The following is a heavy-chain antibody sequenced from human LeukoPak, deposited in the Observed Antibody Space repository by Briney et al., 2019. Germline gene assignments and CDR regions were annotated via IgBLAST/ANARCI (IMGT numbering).Heavy chain of an antibody. CDR3: AKLALAADYGDYLVNYFDY. CDR2: ISGSGGST. Sequence: GGSLRLSCAATGFTFSSYAMSWVRQAPGKGLEWVSAISGSGGSTYYADSVKGRFTISRDNSKNTLYLQMNSLRAEDTAVYYCAKLALAADYGDYLVNYFDYWGQGTLVTVSS. CDR1: GFTFSSYA. V-gene: IGHV3-23*01. J-gene: IGHJ4*02. D-gene: IGHD4-17*01.